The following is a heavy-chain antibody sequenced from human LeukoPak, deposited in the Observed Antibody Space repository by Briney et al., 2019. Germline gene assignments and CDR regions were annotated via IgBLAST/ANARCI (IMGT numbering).Heavy chain of an antibody. J-gene: IGHJ4*02. CDR2: IYYSGST. D-gene: IGHD1-26*01. CDR3: ARSRGVGASHFDY. V-gene: IGHV4-61*08. Sequence: KPSETLSLTCAVSGGSISSGGYYWSWIRQPPGKGLEWIGYIYYSGSTNYNPSLKSRVTISVDTSKNQFSLKLSSVTAADTAVYYCARSRGVGASHFDYWGQGTLVTVSS. CDR1: GGSISSGGYY.